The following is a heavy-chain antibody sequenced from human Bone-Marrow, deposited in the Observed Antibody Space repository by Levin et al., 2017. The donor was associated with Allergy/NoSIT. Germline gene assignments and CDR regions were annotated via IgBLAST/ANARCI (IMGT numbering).Heavy chain of an antibody. D-gene: IGHD5-18*01. V-gene: IGHV4-39*07. CDR1: GGSISSSSYY. Sequence: SETLSLTCTVSGGSISSSSYYWGWIRQPPGKGLEWIGSIYYSGSTYYNPSLKSRVTISVDTSKNQFSLKLSSVTAADTAVYYCARDLGYSYGSIDYWGQGTLVTVSS. CDR3: ARDLGYSYGSIDY. CDR2: IYYSGST. J-gene: IGHJ4*02.